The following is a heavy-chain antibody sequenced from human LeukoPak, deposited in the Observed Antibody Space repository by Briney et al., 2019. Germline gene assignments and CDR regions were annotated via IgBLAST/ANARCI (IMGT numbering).Heavy chain of an antibody. D-gene: IGHD3-10*01. J-gene: IGHJ4*02. Sequence: PSETLSLTCAVYGGSFSGYYWSWIRQPPGKGLEWIGEINHSGSTNYNPSLKSRVTISVDTSKNQFSLKLSSVTAADTAVYYCARALGYYYGSGVDYWGQGTLVTVSS. CDR2: INHSGST. CDR3: ARALGYYYGSGVDY. V-gene: IGHV4-34*01. CDR1: GGSFSGYY.